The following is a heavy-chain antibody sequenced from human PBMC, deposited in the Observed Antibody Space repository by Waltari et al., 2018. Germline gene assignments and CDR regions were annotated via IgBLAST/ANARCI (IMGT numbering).Heavy chain of an antibody. CDR3: AKYIGRGFPVAGTSFAY. V-gene: IGHV3-9*01. CDR2: ISWNSGSI. Sequence: EVQLVESGGGLVQPGRSLRLSCAAYGFTFDDYAMHWARQDPGKGLEWGSGISWNSGSIGYADSMNGRFTISRVNAKNDLYLQMNSLRAEDTALYYCAKYIGRGFPVAGTSFAYWGQGTLVTVSS. J-gene: IGHJ4*02. D-gene: IGHD6-19*01. CDR1: GFTFDDYA.